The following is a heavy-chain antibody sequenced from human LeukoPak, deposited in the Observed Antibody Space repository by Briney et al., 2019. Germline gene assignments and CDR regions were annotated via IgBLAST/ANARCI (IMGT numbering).Heavy chain of an antibody. D-gene: IGHD4-11*01. V-gene: IGHV3-21*01. CDR1: GFTFSSYS. CDR2: ISSSRYI. Sequence: GGSLRLSCAASGFTFSSYSMNWVRQAPGKGLEWVSSISSSRYIYYADSVKGRFTISRDNAKNSLYLQMNSLRAEDAAVYYCARNARDMTTVTTLDYWGQGTLVTVSS. CDR3: ARNARDMTTVTTLDY. J-gene: IGHJ4*02.